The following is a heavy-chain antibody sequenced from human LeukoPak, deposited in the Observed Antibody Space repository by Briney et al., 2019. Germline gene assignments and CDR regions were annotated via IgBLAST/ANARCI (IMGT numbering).Heavy chain of an antibody. V-gene: IGHV3-30*18. CDR1: GFTFSSYG. J-gene: IGHJ1*01. D-gene: IGHD3-10*01. CDR2: ISYDGSNK. Sequence: PGRSLRLSCAASGFTFSSYGMHWVRQAPGKGLEWVAVISYDGSNKYYADSVKGRFTISRDNSKNTLYLQMNSLRAEDTAVYYCAKDPQITMVRGVIRNAEYFQHWGQGTLVTVSS. CDR3: AKDPQITMVRGVIRNAEYFQH.